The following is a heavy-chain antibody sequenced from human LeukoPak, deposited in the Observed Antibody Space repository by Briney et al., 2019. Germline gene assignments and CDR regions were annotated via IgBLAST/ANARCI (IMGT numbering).Heavy chain of an antibody. D-gene: IGHD3-10*01. J-gene: IGHJ4*02. CDR3: ARDNYGSGSYGN. CDR1: GGSISSSNW. Sequence: SETLSLTCAVSGGSISSSNWWSGVRQPPGKGLGWIGEIYHSGSTNYNQSLKSRVTISVDKSKNQFSLKLSSVTAADTAVYYCARDNYGSGSYGNWGQGTLVTVPS. V-gene: IGHV4-4*02. CDR2: IYHSGST.